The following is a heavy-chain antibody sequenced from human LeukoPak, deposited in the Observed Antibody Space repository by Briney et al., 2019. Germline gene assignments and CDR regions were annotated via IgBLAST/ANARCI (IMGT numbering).Heavy chain of an antibody. CDR1: GYTVTNYY. CDR2: MDPSAGYT. J-gene: IGHJ4*02. V-gene: IGHV1-46*01. D-gene: IGHD2-15*01. Sequence: ASVKVSCKASGYTVTNYYMHWVRQAPGQGLEWMGIMDPSAGYTNYTQKFQGRVTMTRDMSTSTVYMELSSLRSEDTAVYYCARDPVYCSGGNCYPSGGFDYWGQGTLVTVSS. CDR3: ARDPVYCSGGNCYPSGGFDY.